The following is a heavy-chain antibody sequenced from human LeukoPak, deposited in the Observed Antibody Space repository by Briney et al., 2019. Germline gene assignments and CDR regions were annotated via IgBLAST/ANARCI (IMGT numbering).Heavy chain of an antibody. CDR3: ARVDYYDSSAFGY. CDR2: IYYSGST. CDR1: GGSISSYY. Sequence: PSETLSLTCTVSGGSISSYYWSWIRQPPGKGLEWIGYIYYSGSTNYNPSLKSRVTISVDKSKNQFSLKLSSVTAADTAVYYCARVDYYDSSAFGYWGQGTLVTVSS. D-gene: IGHD3-22*01. J-gene: IGHJ4*02. V-gene: IGHV4-59*12.